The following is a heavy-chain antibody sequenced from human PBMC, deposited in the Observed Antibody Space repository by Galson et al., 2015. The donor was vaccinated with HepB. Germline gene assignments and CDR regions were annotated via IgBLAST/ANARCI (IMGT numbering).Heavy chain of an antibody. Sequence: SLRLSCAGSGFTFSGSAMHWVRQASGKRLEWVGRIGSQSYNYATAYTASVKGRFTISRDDSKNTAYLQMNSLRTEDTAVYYCVRMGDFSGDSGCWGQGTLVTVSS. CDR1: GFTFSGSA. D-gene: IGHD3-22*01. J-gene: IGHJ4*02. V-gene: IGHV3-73*01. CDR3: VRMGDFSGDSGC. CDR2: IGSQSYNYAT.